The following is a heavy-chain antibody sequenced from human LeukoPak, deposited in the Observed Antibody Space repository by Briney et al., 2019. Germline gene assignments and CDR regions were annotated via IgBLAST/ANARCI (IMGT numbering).Heavy chain of an antibody. CDR2: ISWNSGSI. J-gene: IGHJ4*02. Sequence: SGISWNSGSIGYADSVKGRFTISRDNAKNSLYLQMNSLRAEDTALYYCAKFSRSGWYYFDYWGQGTLVTVSS. D-gene: IGHD6-19*01. CDR3: AKFSRSGWYYFDY. V-gene: IGHV3-9*01.